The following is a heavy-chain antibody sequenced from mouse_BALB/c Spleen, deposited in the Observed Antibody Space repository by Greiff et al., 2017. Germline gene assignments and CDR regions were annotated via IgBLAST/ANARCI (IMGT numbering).Heavy chain of an antibody. CDR2: IDPENGNT. Sequence: EVQLQQSGAELVRPGALVKLSCKASGFNIKDYYMHWVKQRPEQGLEWIGWIDPENGNTIYDPKFQGKASITADTSSNTAYLQLSSLTSEDTAVYYCARKGLDYGSGPAWFAYWGQGTLVTVSA. V-gene: IGHV14-1*02. D-gene: IGHD1-1*01. CDR1: GFNIKDYY. J-gene: IGHJ3*01. CDR3: ARKGLDYGSGPAWFAY.